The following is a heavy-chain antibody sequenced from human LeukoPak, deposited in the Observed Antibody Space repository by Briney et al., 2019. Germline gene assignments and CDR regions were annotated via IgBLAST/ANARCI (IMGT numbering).Heavy chain of an antibody. CDR1: GFTVSSNY. Sequence: GGSLRLSCAASGFTVSSNYMSWVRQAPGKGLEWVSVIYSGGSTYYADSVKGRFTISRDNSKNTLYLQMNSLRAEDTAVYYCARVKEPTYYYDSSGYFDYWGHGTLVTVSS. J-gene: IGHJ4*01. CDR3: ARVKEPTYYYDSSGYFDY. D-gene: IGHD3-22*01. V-gene: IGHV3-53*01. CDR2: IYSGGST.